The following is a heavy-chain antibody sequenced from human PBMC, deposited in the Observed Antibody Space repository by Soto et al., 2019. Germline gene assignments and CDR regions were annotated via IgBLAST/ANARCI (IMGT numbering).Heavy chain of an antibody. CDR2: IYYSGST. Sequence: QVQLQESGPGLVKPSETLSLTCTVSGGSISSYYWSWIRQPPGKGLEWIGYIYYSGSTNYTPSLKSRVTISVDTSKNQFSLKLSSVTAADTAVYYCARQGYSSEAYFDLWGRGTLVTVSS. J-gene: IGHJ2*01. CDR3: ARQGYSSEAYFDL. CDR1: GGSISSYY. D-gene: IGHD6-25*01. V-gene: IGHV4-59*08.